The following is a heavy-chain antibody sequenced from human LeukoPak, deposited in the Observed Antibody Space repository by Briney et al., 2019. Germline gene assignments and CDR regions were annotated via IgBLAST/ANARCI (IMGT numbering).Heavy chain of an antibody. D-gene: IGHD3-22*01. J-gene: IGHJ3*02. V-gene: IGHV3-48*01. CDR1: AFTFSTYS. CDR3: ARDLPYYYDSSGRPDAFDI. Sequence: GGSPRLSCAASAFTFSTYSMTWVRQAPGKGLEWISYISSSSTTIYYADSVKGRFTISRDNAKNSLYLQMNSLRAEDTAVYYCARDLPYYYDSSGRPDAFDIWGQGTMVTVSS. CDR2: ISSSSTTI.